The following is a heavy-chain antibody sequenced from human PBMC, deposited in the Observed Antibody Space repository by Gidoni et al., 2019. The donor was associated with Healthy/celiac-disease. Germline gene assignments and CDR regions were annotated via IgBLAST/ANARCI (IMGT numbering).Heavy chain of an antibody. J-gene: IGHJ4*02. V-gene: IGHV3-23*01. CDR1: GVTFSRYS. CDR3: AKDQGWELPPRGFDY. Sequence: EVQLLESGGGLVQPGGSLRLSCAASGVTFSRYSTSWVRQAPGKGLEWVSAISGSGGSTYYADSVKGRFTISRDNSKNTLYLQMNSLRAEDTAVYYCAKDQGWELPPRGFDYWGQGTLVTVSS. D-gene: IGHD1-26*01. CDR2: ISGSGGST.